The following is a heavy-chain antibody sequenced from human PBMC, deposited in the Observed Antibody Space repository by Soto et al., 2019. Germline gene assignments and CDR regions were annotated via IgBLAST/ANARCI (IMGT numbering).Heavy chain of an antibody. J-gene: IGHJ4*02. CDR1: GGTFSSLA. CDR2: HVPVFGTA. V-gene: IGHV1-69*06. CDR3: ARSPAVFDY. D-gene: IGHD6-19*01. Sequence: QVQLVQSGAEVKKRGSSVKVSCKASGGTFSSLAISWVRQAPGQGLEWMGGHVPVFGTANYAQKLPDRVTMTADKSTSTSYMELSTLRSEHTAVFYFARSPAVFDYWGQGTLVTVSS.